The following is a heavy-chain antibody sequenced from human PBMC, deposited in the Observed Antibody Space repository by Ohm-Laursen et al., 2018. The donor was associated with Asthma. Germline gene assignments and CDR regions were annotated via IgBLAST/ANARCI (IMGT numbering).Heavy chain of an antibody. CDR2: SYSGGGLK. CDR3: ARDVMEWYLPAFDF. V-gene: IGHV3-30*09. D-gene: IGHD3-3*01. J-gene: IGHJ4*02. CDR1: GFTFRSYA. Sequence: SLRLSCTASGFTFRSYAMHWVRQAPGKGLEWVAVGASYSGGGLKYYADSVNGRFAVSRDDSKNTLNMQMNSLKPVDKAVYYCARDVMEWYLPAFDFWGQGTLVTVSS.